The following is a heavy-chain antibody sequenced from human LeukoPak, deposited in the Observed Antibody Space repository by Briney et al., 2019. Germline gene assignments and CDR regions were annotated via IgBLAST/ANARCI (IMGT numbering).Heavy chain of an antibody. J-gene: IGHJ4*02. D-gene: IGHD3-22*01. V-gene: IGHV1-18*01. CDR2: ISAYNGNT. CDR1: GYTFTSYG. CDR3: ARARDYYDSSGYYHTYYFDY. Sequence: ASVKVSCKASGYTFTSYGISWVRQAPGQGLEWMGWISAYNGNTNYAQKLQGRVTMTTDTSTSTAYMELRSLRSYDTAVYYCARARDYYDSSGYYHTYYFDYRGQGTLVTVSS.